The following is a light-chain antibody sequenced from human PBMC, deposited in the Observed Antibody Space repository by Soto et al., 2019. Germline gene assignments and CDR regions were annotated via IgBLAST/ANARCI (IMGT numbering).Light chain of an antibody. J-gene: IGKJ4*01. V-gene: IGKV1D-12*01. CDR2: AAS. CDR1: QGFSSW. Sequence: DIQMTQSPSSVSASVGDRVTITCRSRQGFSSWLAWYQQNTGKAPKLLIYAASSLQSGVPSRFSCSGSGTDFTLTISSLQPEDFATYYCQQPNSFPLTSGGGTKVEIK. CDR3: QQPNSFPLT.